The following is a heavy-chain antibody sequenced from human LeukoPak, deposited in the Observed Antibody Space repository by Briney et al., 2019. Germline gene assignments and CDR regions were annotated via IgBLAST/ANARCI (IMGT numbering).Heavy chain of an antibody. CDR1: GFTFDDYG. D-gene: IGHD3-16*02. J-gene: IGHJ1*01. V-gene: IGHV3-20*04. Sequence: GGSLRLSCVASGFTFDDYGMSWVRQAPGKGLEWVSGINWNGGSTGYADSVKGRFTISRDNAKNSLYLQMNSLRAEDTALYYCARGYPAEYFQHWGQGTLVTVSS. CDR3: ARGYPAEYFQH. CDR2: INWNGGST.